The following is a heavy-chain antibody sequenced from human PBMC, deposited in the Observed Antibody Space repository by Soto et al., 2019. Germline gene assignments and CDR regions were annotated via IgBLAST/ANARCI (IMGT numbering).Heavy chain of an antibody. CDR2: TYYRSKWYK. CDR3: ARGAVADYSRVFDY. CDR1: GCSVSSNIAA. D-gene: IGHD6-19*01. J-gene: IGHJ4*02. V-gene: IGHV6-1*01. Sequence: SQTLSLTCAISGCSVSSNIAAWNCIRQSPSRGLEWLGRTYYRSKWYKDYEVSVKSRITINLDTSKNQFSLQLNSVTPEDTAVYYCARGAVADYSRVFDYWGQGTLVTVSS.